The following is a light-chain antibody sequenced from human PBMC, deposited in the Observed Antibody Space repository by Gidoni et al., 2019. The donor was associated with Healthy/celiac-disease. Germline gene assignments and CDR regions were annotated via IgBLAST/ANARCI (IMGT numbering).Light chain of an antibody. CDR3: QQYDNLPPFT. J-gene: IGKJ3*01. Sequence: DIKMNQSPSSLSASVGDRITITCQASQDISNYLNWYQQKPGKAPKLLIYDASNLETGGPSRFSGSGSGTDFTSTISSLQPEDIATYYCQQYDNLPPFTFXPXTKVEIK. CDR2: DAS. CDR1: QDISNY. V-gene: IGKV1-33*01.